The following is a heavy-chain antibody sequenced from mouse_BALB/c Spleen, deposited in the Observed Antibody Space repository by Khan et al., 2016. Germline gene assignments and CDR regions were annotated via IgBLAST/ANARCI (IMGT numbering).Heavy chain of an antibody. V-gene: IGHV9-3-1*01. D-gene: IGHD1-1*01. CDR3: AKFRYYYGSNKYFDV. Sequence: QIQLVQSGPELKKPGKTVKIFCKASGYTFTNYGMNWVKQAPGKGLKWMGWINTYSGESTYADDFKGRFAFSLETSANTAYLQIHNLKHEDTATYFCAKFRYYYGSNKYFDVWGVGTPVTVSS. CDR2: INTYSGES. CDR1: GYTFTNYG. J-gene: IGHJ1*01.